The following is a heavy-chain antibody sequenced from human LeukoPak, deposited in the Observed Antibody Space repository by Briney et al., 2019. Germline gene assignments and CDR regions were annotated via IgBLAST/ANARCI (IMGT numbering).Heavy chain of an antibody. J-gene: IGHJ4*02. CDR3: ASVPYYDSSGHNDY. CDR1: GGSISSYY. Sequence: SETLSLTCTVSGGSISSYYWSWIRQPAGKGLEWIGEINHSGSTNYNPSLKSRVTISVDTSKNQFSLKLSSVTAADTAVYYCASVPYYDSSGHNDYWGQGTLVTVSS. CDR2: INHSGST. V-gene: IGHV4-34*01. D-gene: IGHD3-22*01.